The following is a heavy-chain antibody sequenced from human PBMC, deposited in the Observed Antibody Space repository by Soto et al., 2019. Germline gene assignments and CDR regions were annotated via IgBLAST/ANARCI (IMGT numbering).Heavy chain of an antibody. J-gene: IGHJ4*02. V-gene: IGHV1-46*01. CDR1: GYTFTSYY. CDR3: ARGHSGSSGGQWLAVYY. D-gene: IGHD6-6*01. Sequence: QVQLVQSGAEVKKPGASVKVSCKASGYTFTSYYMHWVRQAPGQGLEWMGIINPSGGSTSYAQKFQGRVNMTRDKSTSTVYMELRSLRSEDTAVYYCARGHSGSSGGQWLAVYYWGQGTLVTVSS. CDR2: INPSGGST.